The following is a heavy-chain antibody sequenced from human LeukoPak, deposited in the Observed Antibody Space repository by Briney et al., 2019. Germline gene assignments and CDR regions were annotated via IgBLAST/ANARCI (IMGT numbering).Heavy chain of an antibody. CDR2: INHSGST. Sequence: SETLSLTCAVYGGSFSGYYWSWIRQPPGKGLEWIGEINHSGSTNYNPSLKSRVTISVDTSKNQFSLKLSSVTAADTAAYYCARGRLVLRYFDWSYYYYYMDVWGKGTTVTVSS. CDR1: GGSFSGYY. CDR3: ARGRLVLRYFDWSYYYYYMDV. V-gene: IGHV4-34*01. J-gene: IGHJ6*03. D-gene: IGHD3-9*01.